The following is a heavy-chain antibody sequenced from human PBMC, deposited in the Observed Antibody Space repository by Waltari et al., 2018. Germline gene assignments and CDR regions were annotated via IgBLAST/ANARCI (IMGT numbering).Heavy chain of an antibody. Sequence: QVQLPESGPGLVKPSETLSLTCTVSGGSISSYYWSWTRQPPGKGLEWLGYIYYSGSTNYNPSLKSRVTISVDTSKNQFSLKLSSVTAADTAVYYCARVRAGNYYDSSGYCTNSRVLDYWGQGTLVTVSS. CDR3: ARVRAGNYYDSSGYCTNSRVLDY. CDR2: IYYSGST. D-gene: IGHD3-22*01. CDR1: GGSISSYY. J-gene: IGHJ4*02. V-gene: IGHV4-59*01.